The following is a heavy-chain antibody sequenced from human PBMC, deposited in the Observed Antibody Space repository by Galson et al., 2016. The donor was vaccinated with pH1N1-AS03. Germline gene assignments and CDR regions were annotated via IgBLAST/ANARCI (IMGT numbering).Heavy chain of an antibody. CDR1: ELTLSNYD. CDR3: AAWGYTPDTQGLDV. D-gene: IGHD5-12*01. J-gene: IGHJ6*04. V-gene: IGHV3-13*01. CDR2: LAAVGDT. Sequence: SRRRACAASELTLSNYDMHWVRQAPGKGLEWIPILAAVGDTNYAGSVKGRFTISRENDKTSLHLQITSLTAEDTAEYYCAAWGYTPDTQGLDVWGKGTTVTVSS.